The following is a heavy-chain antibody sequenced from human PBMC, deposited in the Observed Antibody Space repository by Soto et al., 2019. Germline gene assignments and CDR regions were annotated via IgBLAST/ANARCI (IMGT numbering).Heavy chain of an antibody. CDR2: INAGNGNT. V-gene: IGHV1-3*05. Sequence: QVHLVQSGAEEKKPGASVTVSCKASGYTFTNYAIHWVRQAPGQRLEWMGWINAGNGNTKYSQKFQDRVTITRETSAHTAYMELSSLRSEDTAVYYCARGPTFDYWGQGTLVTVSS. CDR3: ARGPTFDY. J-gene: IGHJ4*02. CDR1: GYTFTNYA.